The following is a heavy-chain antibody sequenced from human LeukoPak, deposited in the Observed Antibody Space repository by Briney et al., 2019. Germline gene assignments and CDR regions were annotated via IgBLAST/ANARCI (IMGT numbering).Heavy chain of an antibody. D-gene: IGHD3-10*01. V-gene: IGHV5-51*01. Sequence: GESLKISCKGSGYSFTSYWIGWVRQMPGKGLEWMGIIYPGDSDTRYSPSFQGQVTISADKSISTAYLQRSSLKASDTAMYYCARHSYGSGSYYKPYYYYGMDVWGQGTTVTVSS. J-gene: IGHJ6*02. CDR3: ARHSYGSGSYYKPYYYYGMDV. CDR2: IYPGDSDT. CDR1: GYSFTSYW.